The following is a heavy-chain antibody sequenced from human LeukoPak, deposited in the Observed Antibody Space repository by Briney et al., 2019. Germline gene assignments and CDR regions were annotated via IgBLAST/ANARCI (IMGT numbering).Heavy chain of an antibody. V-gene: IGHV4-38-2*01. Sequence: SETLSLTCAVSGYSISSGYYWGWIRQPPGKGLEWIASIYHSVSTYYNPSLKSRVTIAVDTSKNQLSLKLSSVTAADTAVYYCARGAGIEDYWGQGTLVTVSS. D-gene: IGHD1-26*01. CDR1: GYSISSGYY. CDR2: IYHSVST. CDR3: ARGAGIEDY. J-gene: IGHJ4*02.